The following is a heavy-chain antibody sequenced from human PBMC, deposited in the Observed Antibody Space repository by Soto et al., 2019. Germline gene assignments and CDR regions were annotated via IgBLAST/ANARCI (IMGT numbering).Heavy chain of an antibody. Sequence: SETLSLTCTVSGGSISSYYWSWIRQPPGKGLEWIGYIYYSGSTNYNPSLKSRVTISVDTSKNQFSLKLSSVTAADTAVYYCARGSSGYDYVWGSYRLNWFDPWGQGTLVTV. D-gene: IGHD3-16*02. CDR3: ARGSSGYDYVWGSYRLNWFDP. V-gene: IGHV4-59*01. CDR1: GGSISSYY. CDR2: IYYSGST. J-gene: IGHJ5*02.